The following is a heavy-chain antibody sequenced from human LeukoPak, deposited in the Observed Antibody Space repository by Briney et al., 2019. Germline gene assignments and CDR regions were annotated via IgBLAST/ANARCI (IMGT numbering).Heavy chain of an antibody. D-gene: IGHD6-19*01. V-gene: IGHV3-48*02. Sequence: GGSLRLSCAASGFTFGTYAMNRVRQVPGKGLEWVSYVSSSSSTIYFPDSVKGRFTISRDNAKNSLYLRMNGLRDEDTAVYYCARDAGSGYFDYWGQGTLVTVSS. CDR1: GFTFGTYA. CDR2: VSSSSSTI. CDR3: ARDAGSGYFDY. J-gene: IGHJ4*02.